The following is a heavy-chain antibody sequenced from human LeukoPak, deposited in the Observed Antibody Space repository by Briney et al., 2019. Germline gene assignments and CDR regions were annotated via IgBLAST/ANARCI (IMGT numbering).Heavy chain of an antibody. V-gene: IGHV3-23*01. CDR3: AKSTGICSSTTCYPSFDY. CDR2: IRGSGGST. J-gene: IGHJ4*02. D-gene: IGHD2-2*01. Sequence: QPGGSLRLSCAASGFTFSSYAMSGVRQAPEKGLEWVSGIRGSGGSTDYADSVKGRCTISRDNSKNTLYLQMNSLRVEDTAVYYCAKSTGICSSTTCYPSFDYWGQGTLVTVSS. CDR1: GFTFSSYA.